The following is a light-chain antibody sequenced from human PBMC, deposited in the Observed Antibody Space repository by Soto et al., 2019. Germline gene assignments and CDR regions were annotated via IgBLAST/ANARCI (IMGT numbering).Light chain of an antibody. CDR2: DVS. Sequence: DIQVTQSPVSLSSSLGDRATITCRASQTISNFLNWYQQRSGEAPKLLIYDVSTLETGVPARFSGSGSGTDFSLTISSLQPEDLGTYYCQQYVGTPITFGQGTRLEIK. CDR1: QTISNF. V-gene: IGKV1-39*01. J-gene: IGKJ5*01. CDR3: QQYVGTPIT.